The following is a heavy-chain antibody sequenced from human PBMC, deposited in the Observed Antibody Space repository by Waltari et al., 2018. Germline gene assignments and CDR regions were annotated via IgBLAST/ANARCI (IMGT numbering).Heavy chain of an antibody. J-gene: IGHJ4*02. V-gene: IGHV1-69*14. CDR2: IIPIVRTA. Sequence: QVQLVQSGAEVKKPGASVKVSCKASGGTFSSYAISWVRQAPGQGREWMGGIIPIVRTANYAQKFQGRVTIPADKSTSTAFMELSSLRSEDTAVYCCASTDYGGNPFDYWGQGTLVTVSS. CDR3: ASTDYGGNPFDY. D-gene: IGHD4-17*01. CDR1: GGTFSSYA.